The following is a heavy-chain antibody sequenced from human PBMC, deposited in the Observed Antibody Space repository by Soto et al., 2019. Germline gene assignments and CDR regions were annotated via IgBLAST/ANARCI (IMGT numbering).Heavy chain of an antibody. CDR3: ARRLRDIVVVPADPDPPYYYYYMDV. V-gene: IGHV4-59*08. CDR2: IYYSGST. D-gene: IGHD2-2*01. Sequence: SETLSLTCTVSGGSISSYYWSWIRQPPGKGLEWIGYIYYSGSTNYNPSLKSRVTISVDTSKNQFSLKLSSVTAADTAVYYCARRLRDIVVVPADPDPPYYYYYMDVWGKGTTVTVSS. CDR1: GGSISSYY. J-gene: IGHJ6*03.